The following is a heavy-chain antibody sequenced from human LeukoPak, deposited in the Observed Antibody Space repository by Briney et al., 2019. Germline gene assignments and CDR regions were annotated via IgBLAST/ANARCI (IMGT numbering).Heavy chain of an antibody. CDR1: GGSISSSSYY. CDR2: IYYSGST. Sequence: SETLSLTCTVSGGSISSSSYYWGWIRQPPGKGLEWIGSIYYSGSTYYNPSLKSRVTISVDTSKNQFSLKLSSVTAADTAVYYCVEKSGYSSVGFLGGFDPWGQGTLVTVSS. J-gene: IGHJ5*02. D-gene: IGHD6-19*01. CDR3: VEKSGYSSVGFLGGFDP. V-gene: IGHV4-39*07.